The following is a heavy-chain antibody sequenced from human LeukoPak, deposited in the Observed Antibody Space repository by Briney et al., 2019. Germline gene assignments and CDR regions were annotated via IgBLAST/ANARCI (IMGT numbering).Heavy chain of an antibody. Sequence: PGRSLRLSCAASGFTFSSYGMHWVRQAPGKGLEWVAVIWYDGSTKYYADSVKGRFTISRDNSKNTLYLQMNSLRAEDTAVYYCARDSPQSFDYWGQGTLVTVSS. J-gene: IGHJ4*02. CDR3: ARDSPQSFDY. CDR2: IWYDGSTK. CDR1: GFTFSSYG. V-gene: IGHV3-33*01.